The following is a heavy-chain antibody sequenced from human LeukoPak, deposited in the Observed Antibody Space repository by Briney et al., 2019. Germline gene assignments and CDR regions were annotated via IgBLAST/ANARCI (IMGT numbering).Heavy chain of an antibody. Sequence: PGGSLRLSCAASGFTFSSYGMHWVRQAPGKGLEWVAVIWYDGSNKYYADSVKGRFTISRDNSKNTLYLQMNSLRAEDTAVYYCARDSSATSTYYDFWSGYYGPYYGMDVWGQGTTVTVSS. J-gene: IGHJ6*02. CDR1: GFTFSSYG. CDR3: ARDSSATSTYYDFWSGYYGPYYGMDV. D-gene: IGHD3-3*01. V-gene: IGHV3-33*01. CDR2: IWYDGSNK.